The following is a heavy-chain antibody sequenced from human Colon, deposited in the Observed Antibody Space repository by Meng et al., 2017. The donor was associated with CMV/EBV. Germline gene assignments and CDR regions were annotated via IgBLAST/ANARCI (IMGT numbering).Heavy chain of an antibody. D-gene: IGHD4-17*01. CDR3: ARRGDYGDYRY. CDR2: VYTGGNT. V-gene: IGHV3-66*02. CDR1: GSTVSSKL. Sequence: LSCAVSGSTVSSKLMSWVRQAPGKGLQWVSTVYTGGNTYYTNSVKGRFTISRDNSKNTLNLQMNSLRPDDTAVYFCARRGDYGDYRYWGQGTLVTVSS. J-gene: IGHJ4*02.